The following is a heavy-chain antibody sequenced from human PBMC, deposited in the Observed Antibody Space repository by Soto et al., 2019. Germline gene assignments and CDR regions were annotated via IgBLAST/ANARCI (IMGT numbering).Heavy chain of an antibody. CDR1: GGSISSGGYY. Sequence: QVQLQESGPGLVKPSQTLSLTCTVSGGSISSGGYYWSWIRQHPGKGLEWIGYIYYSGSTYYNPSLKRRVTISVDTSKNQFSLKLSSVTAADTAVYYCARASKYYDSSGYYAHGYGAFDIWGQGTMVTVSS. CDR3: ARASKYYDSSGYYAHGYGAFDI. V-gene: IGHV4-31*03. CDR2: IYYSGST. J-gene: IGHJ3*02. D-gene: IGHD3-22*01.